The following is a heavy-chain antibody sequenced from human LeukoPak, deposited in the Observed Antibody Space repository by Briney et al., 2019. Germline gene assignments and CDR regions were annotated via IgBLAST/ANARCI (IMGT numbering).Heavy chain of an antibody. D-gene: IGHD3-16*01. CDR2: IRQDGDKR. J-gene: IGHJ4*02. V-gene: IGHV3-7*03. CDR1: GFTFSDYW. CDR3: ARVGYVDEAFDN. Sequence: GGSLRLSCAASGFTFSDYWMTWVRQGPGKGREGGANIRQDGDKRSYGGSVRGRFAISRDNAENTLYLQLNRLRAEDTALYYCARVGYVDEAFDNWGQGVLVTVSS.